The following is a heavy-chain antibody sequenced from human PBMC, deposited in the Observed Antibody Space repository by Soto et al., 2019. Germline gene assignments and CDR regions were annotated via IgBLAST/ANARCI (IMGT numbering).Heavy chain of an antibody. D-gene: IGHD2-15*01. CDR3: AREVAAPSDYFYGLDV. J-gene: IGHJ6*02. V-gene: IGHV3-30-3*01. CDR1: GFTFSSDA. CDR2: ISFDGSKK. Sequence: QVQLVESGGGVVQPGRSLRLSCAASGFTFSSDAMHWVRQAPGKGLEWVAIISFDGSKKYYADSVEGRFTISRDNSKNTLYHQMNSIGAEDSAVYSCAREVAAPSDYFYGLDVWGHGTTVTVSS.